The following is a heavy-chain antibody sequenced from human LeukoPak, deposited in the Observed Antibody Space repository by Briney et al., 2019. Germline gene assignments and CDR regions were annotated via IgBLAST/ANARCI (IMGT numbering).Heavy chain of an antibody. CDR3: AKLPRNSGSLDY. CDR2: ISYDGSNK. Sequence: GRSLRLSCAASGFTFSSYGMHWVRQAPGKGLEWVAVISYDGSNKYYADSVKGRFTISRDNSKNTLYLQMNSLRAEDTAVYYCAKLPRNSGSLDYWGQGTLVTVSS. J-gene: IGHJ4*02. D-gene: IGHD1-26*01. CDR1: GFTFSSYG. V-gene: IGHV3-30*18.